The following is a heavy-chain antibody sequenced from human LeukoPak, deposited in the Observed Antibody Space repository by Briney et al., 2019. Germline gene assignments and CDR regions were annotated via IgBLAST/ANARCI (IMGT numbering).Heavy chain of an antibody. CDR2: IRGSGGST. CDR1: GFTFSSYA. D-gene: IGHD2-21*02. CDR3: AKEGYCGGDCYREFDY. V-gene: IGHV3-23*01. Sequence: SGGSLRLSCAASGFTFSSYAMSWVRQAPGKGLEWVSGIRGSGGSTYYADSVKGRFTISRDNSKNTLYLQMNSLRAEDTAVYYCAKEGYCGGDCYREFDYWGQGTLVTVSS. J-gene: IGHJ4*02.